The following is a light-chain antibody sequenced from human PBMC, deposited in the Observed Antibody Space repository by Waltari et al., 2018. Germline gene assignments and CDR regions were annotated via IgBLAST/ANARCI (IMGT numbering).Light chain of an antibody. CDR1: QSMSSW. Sequence: DIQMTQSPSTLSASVGDRVTITCRASQSMSSWLAWYQQKPGKAPKLLIYKASTLESGVPSRFSGSGSGTEFTLTISSLQPDDFATYYCQQYNNYGWTCGQGTKVEIK. J-gene: IGKJ1*01. CDR2: KAS. CDR3: QQYNNYGWT. V-gene: IGKV1-5*03.